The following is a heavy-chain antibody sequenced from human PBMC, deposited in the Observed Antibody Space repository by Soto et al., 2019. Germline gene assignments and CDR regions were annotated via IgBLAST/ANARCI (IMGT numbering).Heavy chain of an antibody. Sequence: GGSLRLSCAASGFTFSSYSMNWVRQAPGKGLEWVSSISSSSSYIYYADSVKGRFTISRDNAKNSLYLQMNSLRAEDTAVYYCARGGKMTTVTTGVYYWGQGTLVTVSS. CDR2: ISSSSSYI. CDR3: ARGGKMTTVTTGVYY. J-gene: IGHJ4*02. V-gene: IGHV3-21*01. CDR1: GFTFSSYS. D-gene: IGHD4-17*01.